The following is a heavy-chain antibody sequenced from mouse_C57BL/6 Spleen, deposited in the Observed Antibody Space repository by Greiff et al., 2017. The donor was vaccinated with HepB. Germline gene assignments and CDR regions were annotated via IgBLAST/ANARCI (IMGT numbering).Heavy chain of an antibody. CDR2: INPNNGGT. D-gene: IGHD4-1*01. Sequence: VQLQQSGPELVKPGASVKIPCKASGYTFTDYNMDWVKQSHGKSLEWIGDINPNNGGTIYNQKFKGKATLTVDKSSSTAYMELRSLTSEDTAVYYCARKGDWDVVWFAYWGQGTLVTVSA. V-gene: IGHV1-18*01. CDR1: GYTFTDYN. J-gene: IGHJ3*01. CDR3: ARKGDWDVVWFAY.